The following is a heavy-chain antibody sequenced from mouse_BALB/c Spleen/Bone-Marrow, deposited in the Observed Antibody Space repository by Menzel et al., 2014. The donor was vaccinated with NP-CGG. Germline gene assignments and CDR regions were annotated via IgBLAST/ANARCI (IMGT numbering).Heavy chain of an antibody. Sequence: EVKLMESGPGLVKPSQTVSLTCTVTGISIXTGNYRWSWIRQFPGNKLEWIGYIYYSGTITYNPSLTSRTTITRDTSKNQFFLEMNSLTAEDTATYYCARGAMITTGYFDYWGQGTTLTVSS. J-gene: IGHJ2*01. V-gene: IGHV3-5*02. CDR1: GISIXTGNYR. CDR3: ARGAMITTGYFDY. D-gene: IGHD2-4*01. CDR2: IYYSGTI.